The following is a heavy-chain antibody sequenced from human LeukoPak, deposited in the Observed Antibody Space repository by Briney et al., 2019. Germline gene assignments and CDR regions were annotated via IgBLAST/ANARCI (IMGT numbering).Heavy chain of an antibody. CDR3: AKNYYDSSGLY. D-gene: IGHD3-22*01. Sequence: SGGSLRLSCAASGFTFSSYAMSWVRQAPGKGLEWVSAISGSGDSTYYADSVKGRFTISRDNSKNTLYLQMNSLRAEDTAVYYCAKNYYDSSGLYWGQGTLVTVSS. CDR2: ISGSGDST. V-gene: IGHV3-23*01. CDR1: GFTFSSYA. J-gene: IGHJ4*02.